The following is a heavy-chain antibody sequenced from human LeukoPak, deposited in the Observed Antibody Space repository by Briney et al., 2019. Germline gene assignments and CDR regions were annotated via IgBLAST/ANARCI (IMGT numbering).Heavy chain of an antibody. CDR3: ARARDPGSFNRAFDF. J-gene: IGHJ4*02. CDR1: GXSIXQXXXX. Sequence: SETLSLTCTVSGXSIXQXXXXXGXXXQPXXKXLXXLXSIYYSGSTYHNPSLKSRVTISVDTSKNQFSLKLSSVTAADTAVYYCARARDPGSFNRAFDFWGQGTLVTVSS. D-gene: IGHD3-10*01. CDR2: IYYSGST. V-gene: IGHV4-39*07.